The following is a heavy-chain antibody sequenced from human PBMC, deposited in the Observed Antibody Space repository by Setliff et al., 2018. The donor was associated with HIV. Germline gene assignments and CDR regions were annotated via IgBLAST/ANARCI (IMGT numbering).Heavy chain of an antibody. CDR1: GYSISSGYY. D-gene: IGHD3-22*01. Sequence: SETLSLTCTVSGYSISSGYYWGWIRQPPGKGLEWIGRIYHSGSTYYNPSLKSRVTISVDTSKNQFSLNLTSVTAADTAVYFCARRVYYYDSNKVLREEGFDPWGQGTLVTVSS. CDR2: IYHSGST. CDR3: ARRVYYYDSNKVLREEGFDP. J-gene: IGHJ5*02. V-gene: IGHV4-38-2*02.